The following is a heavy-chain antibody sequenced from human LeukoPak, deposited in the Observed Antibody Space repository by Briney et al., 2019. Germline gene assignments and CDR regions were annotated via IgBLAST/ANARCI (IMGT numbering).Heavy chain of an antibody. J-gene: IGHJ4*01. Sequence: PGGSLRLSCAASGFTFSNYGMSWVRQAPGKGLEWVSSIKATGGSTYYADSVKGRFTISRDNSKNTLDLQVNSLRAEDTALYYCATLSATTGPFWGHGTLVTVST. CDR2: IKATGGST. D-gene: IGHD4-11*01. CDR1: GFTFSNYG. V-gene: IGHV3-23*01. CDR3: ATLSATTGPF.